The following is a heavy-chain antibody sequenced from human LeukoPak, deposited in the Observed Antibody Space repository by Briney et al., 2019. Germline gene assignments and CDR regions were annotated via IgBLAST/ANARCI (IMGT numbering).Heavy chain of an antibody. CDR3: ARPDIVGATTGITDY. V-gene: IGHV3-21*01. D-gene: IGHD1-26*01. Sequence: GGSLRLSCAASGFTFRSYSMNWVRQAPGKGLEWVSSISSSSSCKYYADSVRGRVTISRDNAKNSLYLQMNSLRAEDTAVYYCARPDIVGATTGITDYWGQGTLVTVSS. CDR2: ISSSSSCK. CDR1: GFTFRSYS. J-gene: IGHJ4*02.